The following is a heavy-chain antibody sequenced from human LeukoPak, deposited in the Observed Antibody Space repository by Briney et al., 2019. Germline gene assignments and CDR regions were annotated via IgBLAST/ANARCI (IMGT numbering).Heavy chain of an antibody. V-gene: IGHV4-34*01. Sequence: KPSETLSLTCAVYGGSFSGYYWSCIRQPPGKGLEWLREINHSGSNTYNPSPKNRVTISVDKSKNQFSLKLSSVTAADTAVYYCARTEESGYSYRYVGYYYYMDVWGKGTTVTVSS. CDR3: ARTEESGYSYRYVGYYYYMDV. CDR2: INHSGSN. J-gene: IGHJ6*03. CDR1: GGSFSGYY. D-gene: IGHD5-18*01.